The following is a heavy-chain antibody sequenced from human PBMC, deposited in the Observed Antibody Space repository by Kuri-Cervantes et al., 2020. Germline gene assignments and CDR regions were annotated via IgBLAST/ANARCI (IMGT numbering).Heavy chain of an antibody. Sequence: GESLKISCAASGFTFSDYDMSWIRQAPGKGLEWISYISNSGTTIYYAADSVKGRFTLSRDNAENSLYLQMNSLRAEDTAVYYCARDKGIYDPSGVRGYYFDYWGQGTLVTVSS. CDR1: GFTFSDYD. D-gene: IGHD3-22*01. CDR3: ARDKGIYDPSGVRGYYFDY. V-gene: IGHV3-11*01. CDR2: ISNSGTTI. J-gene: IGHJ4*02.